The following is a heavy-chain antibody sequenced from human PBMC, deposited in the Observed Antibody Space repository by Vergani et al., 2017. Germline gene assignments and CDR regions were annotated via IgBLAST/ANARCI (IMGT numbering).Heavy chain of an antibody. V-gene: IGHV1-69*02. CDR3: AKAAAGNYDYYGMDV. CDR1: GGTFSSYT. CDR2: IIPILGIA. D-gene: IGHD6-13*01. J-gene: IGHJ6*02. Sequence: QVQLVQSGAEVKKPGSSVKVSCKASGGTFSSYTISWVRQAPGQGLEWMGRIIPILGIAKYAQKFQGRVTITADKSTSTAYMELSSLRSEDTAVYYCAKAAAGNYDYYGMDVWGQGTTVTVSS.